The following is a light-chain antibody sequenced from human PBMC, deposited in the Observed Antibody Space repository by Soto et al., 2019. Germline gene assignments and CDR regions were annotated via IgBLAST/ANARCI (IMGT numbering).Light chain of an antibody. V-gene: IGKV1-5*03. CDR3: QQYNNYPFT. CDR1: QSIGNW. CDR2: AAS. J-gene: IGKJ2*01. Sequence: DIQMTQSPSTLSASVGDRVTITCRASQSIGNWLAWYQQKPGTAPKLLIFAASDLETEVPSRFSGSGVVTEFTLTINGLQADDFAIYYCQQYNNYPFTFGQGTKLEI.